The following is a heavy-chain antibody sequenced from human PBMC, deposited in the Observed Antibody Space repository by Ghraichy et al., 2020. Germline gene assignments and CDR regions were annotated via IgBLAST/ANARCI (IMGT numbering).Heavy chain of an antibody. V-gene: IGHV3-21*01. J-gene: IGHJ6*02. D-gene: IGHD1-14*01. Sequence: GGSLRLSCAASGFTFSSYSMNWVRQAPGKGLEWVSSISSSSSYIYYADSVKGRFTISRDNAKNSLYLQMNSLRAEDTAVYYCGRELPDYYYYGMDVWGQGTTVTVSS. CDR1: GFTFSSYS. CDR3: GRELPDYYYYGMDV. CDR2: ISSSSSYI.